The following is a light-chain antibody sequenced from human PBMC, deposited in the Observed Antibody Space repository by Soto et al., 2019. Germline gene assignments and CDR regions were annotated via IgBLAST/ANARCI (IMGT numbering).Light chain of an antibody. CDR1: QSVSSSY. J-gene: IGKJ4*01. V-gene: IGKV3-20*01. CDR2: GAS. CDR3: QQYGSSLGVT. Sequence: EIVLTQSPGTLSLSPGERATLSCRASQSVSSSYLAWYQQKPGQAPRLLIYGASSRATGIPDRFSGSGSGTDFTLTISRLEPEDVAVYYCQQYGSSLGVTFGGGTKVDIK.